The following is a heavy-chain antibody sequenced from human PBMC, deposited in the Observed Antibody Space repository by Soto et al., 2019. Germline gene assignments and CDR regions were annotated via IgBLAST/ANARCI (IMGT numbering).Heavy chain of an antibody. CDR3: AKSLIPPALTTYYFDY. V-gene: IGHV3-23*01. Sequence: EEQLLESGGGLLQPGGSLRLSCAASGLTFSRYAMSWVRQAPGKGLEWVSIINPSGDITYYGDSVQGGFTISRENSKNSLSLQMNSLRAEDTAVYYCAKSLIPPALTTYYFDYRGQGTLVTVSS. J-gene: IGHJ4*02. CDR2: INPSGDIT. D-gene: IGHD4-17*01. CDR1: GLTFSRYA.